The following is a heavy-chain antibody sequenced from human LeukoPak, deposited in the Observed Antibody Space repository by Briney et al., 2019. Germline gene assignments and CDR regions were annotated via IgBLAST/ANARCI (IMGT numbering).Heavy chain of an antibody. J-gene: IGHJ4*02. CDR3: ARYTAMVNFDY. Sequence: ASVKVSCKASGYTFTGYYMHWVRQAPGQGLEWMGWINPNTGATKYAEKFQGRVTMTGDTSISTAYMELSRLRSDDTAVYYCARYTAMVNFDYWGQGTLVTVSS. D-gene: IGHD5-18*01. CDR2: INPNTGAT. V-gene: IGHV1-2*02. CDR1: GYTFTGYY.